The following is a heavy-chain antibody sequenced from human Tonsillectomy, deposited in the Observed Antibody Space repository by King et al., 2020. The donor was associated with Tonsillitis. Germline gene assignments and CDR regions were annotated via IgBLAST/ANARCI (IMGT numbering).Heavy chain of an antibody. CDR3: ARGRVVAIFGVITEFYFDS. CDR2: IYSNGYT. CDR1: GGSISGYY. V-gene: IGHV4-59*01. Sequence: LQLQESGPGLVKPSETLSLTCTVSGGSISGYYWSWLRQPPGMALEWIGNIYSNGYTYYNPSLKSRLTTSFDTSKNQFSLNLNSVTAADTAVYYCARGRVVAIFGVITEFYFDSWGQGTLVTVSS. J-gene: IGHJ4*02. D-gene: IGHD3-3*01.